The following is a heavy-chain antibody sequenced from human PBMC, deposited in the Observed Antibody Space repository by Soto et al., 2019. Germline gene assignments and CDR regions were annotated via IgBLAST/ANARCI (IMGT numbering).Heavy chain of an antibody. D-gene: IGHD2-15*01. CDR1: SGSISGYY. Sequence: SETLSLTCTVSSGSISGYYWSWIRQPPGKGLEWIGYIYYSGSTNYNPSLKSRLTISVDSSKNQFSLKLNSVTAADTAVYYCARTKSGGNALFYYYMDVWGKGTTVTVSS. V-gene: IGHV4-59*08. CDR3: ARTKSGGNALFYYYMDV. CDR2: IYYSGST. J-gene: IGHJ6*03.